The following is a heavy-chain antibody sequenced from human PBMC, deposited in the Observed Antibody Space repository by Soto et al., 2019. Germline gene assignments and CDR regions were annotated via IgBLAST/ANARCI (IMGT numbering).Heavy chain of an antibody. D-gene: IGHD3-10*01. CDR1: GFTFSSYA. Sequence: GGSLRLSCAASGFTFSSYAMSWVRQAPGKGLEWVSAISGSGGSTYYADSVKGRFTISRDNSKNTLYLQMNSLRAEDTAVYYCAKDVSWYYGSGSPGVIVPINYYYGMDVWGQGTTVTVSS. V-gene: IGHV3-23*01. CDR3: AKDVSWYYGSGSPGVIVPINYYYGMDV. J-gene: IGHJ6*02. CDR2: ISGSGGST.